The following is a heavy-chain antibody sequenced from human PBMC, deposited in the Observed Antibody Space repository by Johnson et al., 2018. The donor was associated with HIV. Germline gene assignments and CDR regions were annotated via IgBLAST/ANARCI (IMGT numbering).Heavy chain of an antibody. CDR2: IKSDGSST. V-gene: IGHV3-74*01. D-gene: IGHD1-26*01. J-gene: IGHJ3*02. CDR1: GFTFSNYW. CDR3: AKDPVGATWAFDI. Sequence: EQLVESGGGVVQPGGSLRLSCAASGFTFSNYWMEWVRQAPGKGLVWVSRIKSDGSSTTYADSVKGRFTISRDNAKNTLYLQMNSLRAEDTAVYYCAKDPVGATWAFDIWGQGTMVTVSS.